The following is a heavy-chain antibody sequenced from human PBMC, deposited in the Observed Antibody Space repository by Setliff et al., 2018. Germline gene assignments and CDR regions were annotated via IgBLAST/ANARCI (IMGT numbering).Heavy chain of an antibody. D-gene: IGHD3-22*01. J-gene: IGHJ4*02. V-gene: IGHV4-61*02. Sequence: SETLSLTCTVSGASISSGFYYWSWIRQPAGKGLEWIGRIHSSGDTKYNPSLKTRVTIAVDTSKNQFSLKLSSVTAADTAVYYCARGAGWCCDSSGYYYDYWGQGTLVTVSS. CDR2: IHSSGDT. CDR1: GASISSGFYY. CDR3: ARGAGWCCDSSGYYYDY.